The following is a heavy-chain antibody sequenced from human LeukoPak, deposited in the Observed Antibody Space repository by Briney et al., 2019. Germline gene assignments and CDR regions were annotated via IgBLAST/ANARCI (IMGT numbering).Heavy chain of an antibody. CDR3: AKVVGSSWYWYYYGMDV. V-gene: IGHV3-30*18. CDR2: ISYDGSNK. CDR1: GFTFSSYG. D-gene: IGHD6-13*01. J-gene: IGHJ6*02. Sequence: GRSLRLSCAASGFTFSSYGMHWVRQAPGKGLEWVAVISYDGSNKYYADSVKGRFTISRDNSKNTLYLQMNSLRAEDTAVYYCAKVVGSSWYWYYYGMDVWGQGTTVTVSS.